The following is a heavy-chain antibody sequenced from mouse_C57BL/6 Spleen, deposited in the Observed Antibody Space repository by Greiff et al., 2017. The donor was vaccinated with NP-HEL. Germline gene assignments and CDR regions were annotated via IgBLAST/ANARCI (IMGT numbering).Heavy chain of an antibody. V-gene: IGHV3-6*01. CDR2: ISYDGSN. J-gene: IGHJ4*01. D-gene: IGHD2-3*01. Sequence: EVQLQQSGPGLVKPSQSLSLTCSVTGYSITSGYYWNWIRQFPGNKLEWMGYISYDGSNNYNPSLKNRISITRDTSKNQFFLKLNSVTTEDTATYYCASLYDSYAMDYWGQGTSVTVSS. CDR1: GYSITSGYY. CDR3: ASLYDSYAMDY.